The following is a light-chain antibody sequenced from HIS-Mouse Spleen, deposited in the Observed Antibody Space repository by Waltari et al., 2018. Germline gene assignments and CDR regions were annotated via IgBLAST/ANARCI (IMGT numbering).Light chain of an antibody. CDR2: EER. J-gene: IGLJ2*01. Sequence: SYELTQPPSVSVSHGQVARITCSGDALPKKYAYWYQQKSGQAPVLVIYEERKRPSGIPERFSGSSSGTMATLTISGAQVEDEADYYCYSTDSSGNHRVFGGGTKLTVL. CDR1: ALPKKY. CDR3: YSTDSSGNHRV. V-gene: IGLV3-10*01.